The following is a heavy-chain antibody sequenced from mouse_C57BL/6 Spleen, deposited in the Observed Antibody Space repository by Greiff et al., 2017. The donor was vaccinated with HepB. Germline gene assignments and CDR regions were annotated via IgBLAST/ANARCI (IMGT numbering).Heavy chain of an antibody. Sequence: QVQLQQSGPELVKPGASVKISCKASGYAFSSSWMNWVKQRPGKGLEWIGRIYPGDGDTNYNGKFKGKATLTADKSSSTAYMQLSSLTSEDSAVYFCAGDYGSSSYFDYWGQGTTLTVSS. D-gene: IGHD1-1*01. V-gene: IGHV1-82*01. J-gene: IGHJ2*01. CDR1: GYAFSSSW. CDR3: AGDYGSSSYFDY. CDR2: IYPGDGDT.